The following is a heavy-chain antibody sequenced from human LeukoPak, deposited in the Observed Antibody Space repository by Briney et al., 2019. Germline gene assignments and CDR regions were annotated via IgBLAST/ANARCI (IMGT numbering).Heavy chain of an antibody. Sequence: GGSLRLSCAASGFTFSSYSMNWVRQAPGKGLEWVSSISSSSSYIYYADSVKGRFTISRDNAKNSLYLQMNSLRAEDTAVYYCARDLYHYDFWSGPDYWGQGTLVTVSS. D-gene: IGHD3-3*01. J-gene: IGHJ4*02. V-gene: IGHV3-21*01. CDR2: ISSSSSYI. CDR3: ARDLYHYDFWSGPDY. CDR1: GFTFSSYS.